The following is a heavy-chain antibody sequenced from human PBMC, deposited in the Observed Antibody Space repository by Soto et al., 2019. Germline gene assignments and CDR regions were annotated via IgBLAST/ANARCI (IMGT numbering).Heavy chain of an antibody. J-gene: IGHJ4*02. V-gene: IGHV3-33*01. CDR3: ARAPDDCSGGSFYSADDDY. CDR1: GFTFSSNG. CDR2: IWYDGSNK. D-gene: IGHD2-15*01. Sequence: QVQLVKSGGGVVQPGRSLRLSCAASGFTFSSNGRPGVRQAPGRGLEGGAVIWYDGSNKYYADSVKGRFTISRDNSKNTLYLQMNSLRAEDTAVYYCARAPDDCSGGSFYSADDDYWGQGTLVTVSS.